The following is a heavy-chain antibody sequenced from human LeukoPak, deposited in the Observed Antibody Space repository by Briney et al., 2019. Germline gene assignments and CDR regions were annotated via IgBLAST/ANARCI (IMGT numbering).Heavy chain of an antibody. CDR3: ARHKVRSSSSDY. V-gene: IGHV4-39*01. J-gene: IGHJ4*02. CDR2: IYYSGST. CDR1: GGSISSSSYY. D-gene: IGHD6-13*01. Sequence: PSETLSLTCTVSGGSISSSSYYWGWIRQPPGKGLEWIGSIYYSGSTYYNPSLKSRVTISVDTSKNQFSLKLSSVTAADTAVYYCARHKVRSSSSDYWGQGTLVTVSS.